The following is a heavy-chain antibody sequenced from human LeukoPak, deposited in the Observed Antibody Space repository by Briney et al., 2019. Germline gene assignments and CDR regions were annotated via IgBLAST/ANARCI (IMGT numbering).Heavy chain of an antibody. CDR1: GYTFTSYA. Sequence: ASVKVSCKASGYTFTSYAMHWVRQAPGQRLEWMGWINAGNGNTKYSQKFQGRVTITRGTSASTAYMELSSLRSEDTAVYYCARDWVKTYYYGLGSQPLDYWGQGTLVTVSS. CDR2: INAGNGNT. J-gene: IGHJ4*02. CDR3: ARDWVKTYYYGLGSQPLDY. V-gene: IGHV1-3*01. D-gene: IGHD3-10*01.